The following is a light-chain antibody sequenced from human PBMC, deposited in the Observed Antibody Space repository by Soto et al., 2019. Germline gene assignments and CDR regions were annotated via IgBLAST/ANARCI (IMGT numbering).Light chain of an antibody. CDR1: QNIENY. Sequence: DIPMTQSPSSMSASLGDTVTISCRASQNIENYLHWYQQKAGKAPEVLLYVASVLKNGVSSRFSGSGYGTDFTLTITNLQPEDLAMYYCQHSFGSPPITFGQGTRLDIK. V-gene: IGKV1-39*01. CDR3: QHSFGSPPIT. CDR2: VAS. J-gene: IGKJ5*01.